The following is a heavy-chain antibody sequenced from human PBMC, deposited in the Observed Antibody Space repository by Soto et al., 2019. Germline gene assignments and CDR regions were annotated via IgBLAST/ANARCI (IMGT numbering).Heavy chain of an antibody. V-gene: IGHV1-69*08. CDR1: GGTFSSYT. Sequence: QVQLVQSGAEVKKPGSSVKVSCKASGGTFSSYTISWVRQAPGQGPEWMGRIIPILGIAHYAQKFQGRVTITADKCTSTAYMELSSLRSEDTAVYYCAGEGYSSATTPQTYWYFDLWGRGTLVTVSS. J-gene: IGHJ2*01. CDR3: AGEGYSSATTPQTYWYFDL. D-gene: IGHD6-25*01. CDR2: IIPILGIA.